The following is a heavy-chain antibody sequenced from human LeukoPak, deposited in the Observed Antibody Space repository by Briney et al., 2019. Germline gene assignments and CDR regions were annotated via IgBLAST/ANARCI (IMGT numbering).Heavy chain of an antibody. CDR2: ISWNSGSI. Sequence: GGSLRLSCAASGFTFDDYAMHWVRQAPGKGLEWVSGISWNSGSIGYADSVKGRFTISRDNAKNSLYLQMNSLRAEDTALYYCAKDIAEVAAAGGYFDYWGQGTLVTVSS. V-gene: IGHV3-9*01. D-gene: IGHD6-13*01. CDR3: AKDIAEVAAAGGYFDY. J-gene: IGHJ4*02. CDR1: GFTFDDYA.